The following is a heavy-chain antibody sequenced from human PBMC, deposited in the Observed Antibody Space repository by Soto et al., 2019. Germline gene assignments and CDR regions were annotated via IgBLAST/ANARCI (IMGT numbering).Heavy chain of an antibody. CDR1: GFSLSTSGVG. V-gene: IGHV2-5*02. CDR2: IYWDDDK. D-gene: IGHD2-15*01. CDR3: ARTRACCSGGSCPEYFQH. Sequence: QITLKESGPTLVKPTQTLTLTCTFSGFSLSTSGVGVGWIRQPPGKALEWLALIYWDDDKRYSPSLKSRLTITKDTSKNQVVLTMTNMDPVDTATYYCARTRACCSGGSCPEYFQHWGQGTLVTVSS. J-gene: IGHJ1*01.